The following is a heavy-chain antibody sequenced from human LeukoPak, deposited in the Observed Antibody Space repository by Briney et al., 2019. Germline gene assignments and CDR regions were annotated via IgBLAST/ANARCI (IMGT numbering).Heavy chain of an antibody. Sequence: PGGSLRLSCAVSGFTFSNYGMHWVRQAPGKGLEWVAFIRYNGNNKYYADSVKGRFTISRDNSKNMLYVQMNSLRTEDTAVYYCAKDRGYSSAWYVTGLDYWGQGTLVTVSS. CDR1: GFTFSNYG. CDR3: AKDRGYSSAWYVTGLDY. J-gene: IGHJ4*02. CDR2: IRYNGNNK. V-gene: IGHV3-30*02. D-gene: IGHD6-19*01.